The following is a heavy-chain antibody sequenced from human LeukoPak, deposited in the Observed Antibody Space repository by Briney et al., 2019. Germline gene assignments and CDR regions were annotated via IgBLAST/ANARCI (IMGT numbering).Heavy chain of an antibody. D-gene: IGHD7-27*01. V-gene: IGHV3-23*01. CDR1: GFTFSSYA. CDR2: ISGSGGST. Sequence: PGGSLRLSCAASGFTFSSYAMSWVRQAPGKGLEWVSDISGSGGSTYYADSVKGRFTISRDNAKNSLYLQMNSLRAEDTAVYYCARDDVLTGIYFDYWGQGTLVTVSS. CDR3: ARDDVLTGIYFDY. J-gene: IGHJ4*02.